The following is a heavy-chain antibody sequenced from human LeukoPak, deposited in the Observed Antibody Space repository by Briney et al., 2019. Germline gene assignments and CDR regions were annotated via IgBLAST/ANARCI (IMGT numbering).Heavy chain of an antibody. J-gene: IGHJ4*02. Sequence: ASVKVSCKASGYTFTGYYIHWVRQAPGQGLEWMGWINPNSGGTNYAQKFQGRVTMTRDTSISTAYMELSRLRSDDTAVYYCARDDIVVVPAANVGDYWGQGTLVTVSS. V-gene: IGHV1-2*02. CDR3: ARDDIVVVPAANVGDY. CDR2: INPNSGGT. CDR1: GYTFTGYY. D-gene: IGHD2-2*01.